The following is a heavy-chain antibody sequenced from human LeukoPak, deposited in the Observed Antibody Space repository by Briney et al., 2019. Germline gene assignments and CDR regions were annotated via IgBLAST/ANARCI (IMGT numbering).Heavy chain of an antibody. CDR3: AKDLTFEWDDDDY. Sequence: GGSLRLSCAASGFTFSRYSMSWVRQAPGKGLEWVSSISSSSSYIYYADSVKGRFTISRDNAKNSLYLQMNSLRAEDTAVYYCAKDLTFEWDDDDYWGHGTLVTVSS. J-gene: IGHJ4*01. D-gene: IGHD1-26*01. CDR1: GFTFSRYS. CDR2: ISSSSSYI. V-gene: IGHV3-21*04.